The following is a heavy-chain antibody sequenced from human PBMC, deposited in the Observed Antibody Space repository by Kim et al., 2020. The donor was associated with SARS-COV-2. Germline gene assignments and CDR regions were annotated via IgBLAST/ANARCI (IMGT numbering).Heavy chain of an antibody. Sequence: SETLSLTCTVSGASITSGSYYWTWIRQPAGKGLEWIGRISISGSTNYNPSLKSRLTISLDTSKNQFSLKVNSVTAADTAIYYCARAAAVSFDCWGQGTLVTVSS. J-gene: IGHJ4*02. D-gene: IGHD6-13*01. V-gene: IGHV4-61*02. CDR3: ARAAAVSFDC. CDR1: GASITSGSYY. CDR2: ISISGST.